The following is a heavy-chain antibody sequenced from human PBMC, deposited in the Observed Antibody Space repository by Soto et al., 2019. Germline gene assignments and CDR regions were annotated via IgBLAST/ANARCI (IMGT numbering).Heavy chain of an antibody. J-gene: IGHJ5*02. CDR1: GDSISNSRFY. Sequence: SETLSLTCSVSGDSISNSRFYWAWIRQPPGEGLEWIGSIYHTGNAYYNPSLKSRVTIFVDTSKNQISLKLTSVTAADTALYYCARDYFDSSDYTTNWFDPWGQGTLVTVSS. D-gene: IGHD3-22*01. V-gene: IGHV4-39*01. CDR3: ARDYFDSSDYTTNWFDP. CDR2: IYHTGNA.